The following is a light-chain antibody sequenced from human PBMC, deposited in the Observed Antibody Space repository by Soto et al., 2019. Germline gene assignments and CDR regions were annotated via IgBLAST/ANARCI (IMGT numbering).Light chain of an antibody. Sequence: QSVLTQPASVSGSPGQSITISCTGTSSDVGGYNYVSWYQQHPGKVPKLMIYEVSNRPSGVSNRFSGSKSGNTASLTISGLQAEDEADYYCSSYTRSITLVGGGTKLTVL. CDR1: SSDVGGYNY. V-gene: IGLV2-14*01. CDR2: EVS. CDR3: SSYTRSITL. J-gene: IGLJ2*01.